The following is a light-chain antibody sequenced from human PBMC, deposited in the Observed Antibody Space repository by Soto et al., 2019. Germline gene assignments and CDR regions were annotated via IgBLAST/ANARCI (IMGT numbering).Light chain of an antibody. J-gene: IGLJ2*01. Sequence: QSVLTQSPSASASLGASVKLTCTLSSGHSNYAIAWHQQQSEKGPRYLMKLNSDGSHSKGDGIPDRFSGSSSGAERYLTISSLQSEDEADYYCQTWGSGIVVFGGGTKPPS. V-gene: IGLV4-69*01. CDR1: SGHSNYA. CDR2: LNSDGSH. CDR3: QTWGSGIVV.